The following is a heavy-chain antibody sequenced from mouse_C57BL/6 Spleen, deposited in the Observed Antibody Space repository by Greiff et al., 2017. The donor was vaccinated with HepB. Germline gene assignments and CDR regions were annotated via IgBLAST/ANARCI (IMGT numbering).Heavy chain of an antibody. Sequence: QVQLQQPGAELVKPGASVKMSCKASGYTFTSYWITWVKQRPGQGLEWIGDIYPGSGSTNYNEKFKSKATLTVDTSSSTSYMQLSSLTFEDSAVYYCASDDYDERVYYFDYWGQGTTLTVSS. CDR2: IYPGSGST. CDR3: ASDDYDERVYYFDY. D-gene: IGHD2-4*01. CDR1: GYTFTSYW. V-gene: IGHV1-55*01. J-gene: IGHJ2*01.